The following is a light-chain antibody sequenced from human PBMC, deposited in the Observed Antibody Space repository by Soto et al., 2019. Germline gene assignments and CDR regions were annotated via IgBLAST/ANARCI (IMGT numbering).Light chain of an antibody. CDR2: GAS. J-gene: IGKJ1*01. Sequence: EIVLTQSPGTLSLSPGESVTLSCRASQTISSSYLAWYQQKPGQAPRLLIYGASRRATGIPDRFSGSGSGTDFTLTISRLEPEDFAVYYCQQYGSSPWTFGQGTKVEIK. V-gene: IGKV3-20*01. CDR3: QQYGSSPWT. CDR1: QTISSSY.